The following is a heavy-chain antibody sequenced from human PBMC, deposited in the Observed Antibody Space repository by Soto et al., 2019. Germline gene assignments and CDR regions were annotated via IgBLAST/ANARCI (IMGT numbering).Heavy chain of an antibody. CDR2: IKQDGSEK. CDR3: ATSRTFDY. Sequence: XVSLRLSCVVSGFTFSSYWMNWVRQAPGKGLEWVANIKQDGSEKYYVDSAKGRFTISRDNAKNSLYLQMSSLSAEDTAIYYCATSRTFDYWGQGTLVTVSS. J-gene: IGHJ4*02. V-gene: IGHV3-7*01. CDR1: GFTFSSYW. D-gene: IGHD6-13*01.